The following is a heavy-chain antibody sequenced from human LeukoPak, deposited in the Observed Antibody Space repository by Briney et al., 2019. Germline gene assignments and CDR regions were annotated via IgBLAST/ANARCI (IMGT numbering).Heavy chain of an antibody. D-gene: IGHD1-26*01. V-gene: IGHV3-48*03. CDR2: ISGSGSTM. J-gene: IGHJ4*02. Sequence: GGSLRLSCAASGFTFSSYEMNWVRQAPGKGLEWVSYISGSGSTMYYADSVKGRFTISRDNAKNSLYLQMNSPRAEDTAVYYCAREEWEFDYWGQGTLVTVSS. CDR1: GFTFSSYE. CDR3: AREEWEFDY.